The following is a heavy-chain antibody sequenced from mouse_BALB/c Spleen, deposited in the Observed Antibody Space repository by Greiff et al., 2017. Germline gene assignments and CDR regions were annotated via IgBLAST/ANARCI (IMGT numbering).Heavy chain of an antibody. CDR3: ARRQLGDYAMDY. CDR2: IDPANGNT. J-gene: IGHJ4*01. D-gene: IGHD3-2*01. CDR1: GFNIKDTY. Sequence: EVQLQQSGAELVKPGASVKLSCTASGFNIKDTYMHWVKQRPEQGLEWIGRIDPANGNTKYDPKFQGKATITADTSSNTAYLQLSSLTSEDTAVYYCARRQLGDYAMDYGGEGTSVTVSS. V-gene: IGHV14-3*02.